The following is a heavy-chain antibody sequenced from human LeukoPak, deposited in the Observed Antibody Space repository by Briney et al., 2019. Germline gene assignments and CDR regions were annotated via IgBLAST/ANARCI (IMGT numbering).Heavy chain of an antibody. CDR1: GFTFSSYG. J-gene: IGHJ6*02. CDR3: VRGDYYGLDV. Sequence: GGSLRLSCAASGFTFSSYGMHWVRQAPGKGLEWVAFIRYDGSNKYYADSVKGRFTISRDNSKNTLYLQMNSLRAEDTAVYYYVRGDYYGLDVWGQGTTVTVSS. V-gene: IGHV3-30*02. CDR2: IRYDGSNK.